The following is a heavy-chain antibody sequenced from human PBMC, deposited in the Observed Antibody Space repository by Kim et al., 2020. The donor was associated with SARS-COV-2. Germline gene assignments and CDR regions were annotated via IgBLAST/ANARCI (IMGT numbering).Heavy chain of an antibody. CDR3: ARDGHYYDSSGYLNAKYFQH. CDR2: IYYSGST. CDR1: GGSVSSGSYY. J-gene: IGHJ1*01. V-gene: IGHV4-61*01. D-gene: IGHD3-22*01. Sequence: SETLSLTCTVSGGSVSSGSYYWSWIRQPPGKGLEWIGYIYYSGSTNYNPSLKSRVTISVDTSKNQFSLKLSSVTAADTAVDYCARDGHYYDSSGYLNAKYFQHWGQGTLVTVSS.